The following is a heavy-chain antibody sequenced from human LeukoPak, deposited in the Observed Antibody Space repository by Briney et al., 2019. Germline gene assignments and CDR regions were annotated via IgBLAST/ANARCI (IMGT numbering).Heavy chain of an antibody. D-gene: IGHD1-26*01. CDR2: INAGNGNT. CDR1: GYTFTSYA. CDR3: ARGPVLQYSGSYHYFDY. Sequence: ASVKVSCKASGYTFTSYAMHWVRQAPGQRLEWMGWINAGNGNTKYSQKFQGRVTITRDTSASTAYMELSSPRSEDTAVYYCARGPVLQYSGSYHYFDYWGQGTLVTVSS. V-gene: IGHV1-3*01. J-gene: IGHJ4*02.